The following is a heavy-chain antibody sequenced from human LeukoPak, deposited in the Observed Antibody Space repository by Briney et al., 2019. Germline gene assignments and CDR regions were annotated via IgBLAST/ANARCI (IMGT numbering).Heavy chain of an antibody. Sequence: PSETLSLTCTVSGGSISSSSYYWGWIRQPPGKGLEWIGSIYYSGSTNQNPSLKSRVTVSVDTSKNQFSLKLSSVTAADTAVYYCARGSHRFDPWGQGILVTVSS. J-gene: IGHJ5*02. CDR3: ARGSHRFDP. CDR2: IYYSGST. CDR1: GGSISSSSYY. V-gene: IGHV4-39*07. D-gene: IGHD6-13*01.